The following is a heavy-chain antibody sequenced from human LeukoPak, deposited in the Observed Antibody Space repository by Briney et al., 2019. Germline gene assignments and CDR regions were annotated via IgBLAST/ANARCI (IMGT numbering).Heavy chain of an antibody. CDR3: ARDSLTTGFDC. CDR2: IYPSGNT. J-gene: IGHJ4*02. V-gene: IGHV4-4*07. CDR1: GASISGYY. Sequence: SETLSLTCTVSGASISGYYWSWIRQPAGKGLEWIRRIYPSGNTKYNPSLKSRVTLSIDTSKNQFSLKLSSVTAADTAMFYCARDSLTTGFDCWGQGSLVTVSS. D-gene: IGHD1-14*01.